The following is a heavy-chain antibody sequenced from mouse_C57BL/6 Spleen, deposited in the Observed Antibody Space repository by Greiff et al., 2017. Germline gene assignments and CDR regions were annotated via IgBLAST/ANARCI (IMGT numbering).Heavy chain of an antibody. CDR1: GFNIKNTY. J-gene: IGHJ4*01. V-gene: IGHV14-3*01. Sequence: EVKLQESVAELVRPGASVKLSCTASGFNIKNTYMHWVKQRPEQGLEWIGRIDPANGNTKYAPKFQGKATITADTTTNTAYLQLSSLTSEDTAIYYCARTCGSSPYAMDYWGQGTSVTVSS. D-gene: IGHD1-1*01. CDR2: IDPANGNT. CDR3: ARTCGSSPYAMDY.